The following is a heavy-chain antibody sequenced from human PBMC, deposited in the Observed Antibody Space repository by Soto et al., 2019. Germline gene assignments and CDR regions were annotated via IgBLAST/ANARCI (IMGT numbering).Heavy chain of an antibody. CDR2: IYQSGST. CDR3: DFGTIYPSYGMDV. V-gene: IGHV4-61*01. CDR1: GLSVDSGNYY. J-gene: IGHJ6*02. D-gene: IGHD2-2*01. Sequence: PSETLSLTGTVSGLSVDSGNYYWSGIRQTPGKGLEWIGYIYQSGSTRYNPSLKSRVTISLDTSKNQFSLKMSSVTAADTAVYYWDFGTIYPSYGMDVWGQGQMVT.